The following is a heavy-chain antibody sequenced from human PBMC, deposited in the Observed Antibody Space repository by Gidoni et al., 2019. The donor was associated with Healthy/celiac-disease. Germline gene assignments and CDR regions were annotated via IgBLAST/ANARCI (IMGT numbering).Heavy chain of an antibody. D-gene: IGHD3-22*01. CDR1: CGSISSSSYY. CDR2: IYYRGST. Sequence: HLQLQVSGPGLVKPSETLSLTCTVSCGSISSSSYYWGWIRQPPGKGLEWIGSIYYRGSTYYNPYLKSRVTISVDTSKNQFSLKLSSVTAADTAVYYCARLNIERITMIVVYYFDYWGQGTLVTVSS. V-gene: IGHV4-39*01. CDR3: ARLNIERITMIVVYYFDY. J-gene: IGHJ4*02.